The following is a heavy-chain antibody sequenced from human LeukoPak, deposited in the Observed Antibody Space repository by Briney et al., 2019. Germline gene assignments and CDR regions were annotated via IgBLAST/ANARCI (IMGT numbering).Heavy chain of an antibody. CDR2: IWYDGSNK. Sequence: GRSLRLSCAASGFTFSSYGMHWVRQAPGKGLEWVAVIWYDGSNKYYADSVKGRFTISRDNSKNTLYLQMNSLRAEDTAVYYCARDGRVGATPGDYWGQGTLVTVSS. D-gene: IGHD1-26*01. CDR1: GFTFSSYG. V-gene: IGHV3-33*01. CDR3: ARDGRVGATPGDY. J-gene: IGHJ4*02.